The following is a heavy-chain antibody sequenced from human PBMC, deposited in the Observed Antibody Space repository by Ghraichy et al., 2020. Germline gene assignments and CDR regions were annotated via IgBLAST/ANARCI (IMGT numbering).Heavy chain of an antibody. CDR1: GYTFTSYG. CDR2: ISAYNGNT. D-gene: IGHD1-1*01. Sequence: ASVKVSCKASGYTFTSYGISWVRQAPGQGLEWMGWISAYNGNTNYAQKLQGRVSMTTDTSTSTAYMELRSLRSDDTAVYYCARDGYNWNDEAFDIWGQGTMVTVSS. V-gene: IGHV1-18*01. J-gene: IGHJ3*02. CDR3: ARDGYNWNDEAFDI.